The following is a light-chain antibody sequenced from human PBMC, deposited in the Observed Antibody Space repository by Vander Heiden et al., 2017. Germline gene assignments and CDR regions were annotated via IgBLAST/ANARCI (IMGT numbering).Light chain of an antibody. Sequence: IQLTQSPSSLSASVGDRVTITCRARQGISSYLAWSQQKPGKAPKLLIYSASTLQSGVPSRFSGSGSGTDFTLTISSLQPEDFATYFCQQLDSYPRTFGQGTKVEIK. CDR3: QQLDSYPRT. CDR1: QGISSY. CDR2: SAS. V-gene: IGKV1-9*01. J-gene: IGKJ1*01.